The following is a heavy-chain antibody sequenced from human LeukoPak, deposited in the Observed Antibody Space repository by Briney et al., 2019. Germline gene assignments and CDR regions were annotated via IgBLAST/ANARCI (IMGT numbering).Heavy chain of an antibody. CDR2: ISWNSGSI. CDR3: AKENDILDAFDI. J-gene: IGHJ3*02. Sequence: PGRSLRLSCAASGFTFDDYAMHWVRHAPGKGLEWVSGISWNSGSIGYADSVKGRFTISRDNAKNSLYLQMNSLRAEGMALYYCAKENDILDAFDIWGQGTMVTVSS. CDR1: GFTFDDYA. V-gene: IGHV3-9*03. D-gene: IGHD3-9*01.